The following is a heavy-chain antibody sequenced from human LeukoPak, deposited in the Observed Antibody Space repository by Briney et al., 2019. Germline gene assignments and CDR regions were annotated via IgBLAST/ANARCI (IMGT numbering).Heavy chain of an antibody. J-gene: IGHJ4*02. D-gene: IGHD3-16*02. CDR3: ARDGEYDKLRGSYRLAFDY. V-gene: IGHV3-48*01. CDR2: ITGSSSPI. CDR1: GFTFSSFS. Sequence: GGSLRLSCAASGFTFSSFSMNWVRQAPGKGLEWVSYITGSSSPIYYADSVKGRFTISRDNAKNSLYLQMNSLRAEDTAVYYCARDGEYDKLRGSYRLAFDYWGQGILVTVSS.